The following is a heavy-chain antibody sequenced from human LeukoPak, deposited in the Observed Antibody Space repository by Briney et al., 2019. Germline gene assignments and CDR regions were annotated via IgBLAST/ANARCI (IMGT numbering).Heavy chain of an antibody. CDR2: ISSSSSTI. V-gene: IGHV3-48*02. Sequence: HTGGSLRLSCVASGFTFSSYEMNWVRQAPGKGLEWVSYISSSSSTIYYADSVKGRFTISRDNAKNSLYLQMNSLRDEDTAVYYCARTWMTTVTTHYYYYGMDVWGQGTTVTVSS. CDR1: GFTFSSYE. D-gene: IGHD4-17*01. CDR3: ARTWMTTVTTHYYYYGMDV. J-gene: IGHJ6*02.